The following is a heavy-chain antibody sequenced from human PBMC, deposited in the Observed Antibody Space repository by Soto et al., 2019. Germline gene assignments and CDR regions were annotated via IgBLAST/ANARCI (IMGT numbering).Heavy chain of an antibody. Sequence: QVQLVQSGAEVKKPGASVKVSCKASGYTFTSYYMHWVRQAPGQGLEWMGIINPSGGSTSYAQKSQGRVTMTRDTSTSTVYMELSSLRSEDTAVYYCARDRGYSYGYSYGMDVWGQGTTVTVSS. CDR3: ARDRGYSYGYSYGMDV. CDR2: INPSGGST. V-gene: IGHV1-46*01. J-gene: IGHJ6*02. CDR1: GYTFTSYY. D-gene: IGHD5-18*01.